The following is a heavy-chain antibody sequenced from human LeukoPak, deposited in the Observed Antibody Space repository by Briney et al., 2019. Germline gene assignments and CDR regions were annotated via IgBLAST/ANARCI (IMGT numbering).Heavy chain of an antibody. D-gene: IGHD3-16*01. J-gene: IGHJ3*02. Sequence: AGRSLRLSCAASGFTFSSYAMHWVRQAPGKGLEWVAVISYDGSNKYYADSVKGRFTISRDNSKNTLYLQMNSLRAEDTAVYYCARDRSKGGGGGDAFDIWGQGTMVTVSS. CDR3: ARDRSKGGGGGDAFDI. CDR1: GFTFSSYA. V-gene: IGHV3-30*04. CDR2: ISYDGSNK.